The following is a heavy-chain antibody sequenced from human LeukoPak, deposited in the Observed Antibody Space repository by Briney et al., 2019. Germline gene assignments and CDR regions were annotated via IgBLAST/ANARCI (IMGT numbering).Heavy chain of an antibody. CDR3: ARFEYSSSSGDFDY. CDR1: GGTFSSYA. Sequence: SVKVSCKASGGTFSSYAISWVRQAPGQGLEWMGGIIPIFGTANYAQKFQGRVTITADKSTSTAYMELSSLRSEDTAVYYCARFEYSSSSGDFDYWGQGTLVTVSS. D-gene: IGHD6-6*01. V-gene: IGHV1-69*06. CDR2: IIPIFGTA. J-gene: IGHJ4*02.